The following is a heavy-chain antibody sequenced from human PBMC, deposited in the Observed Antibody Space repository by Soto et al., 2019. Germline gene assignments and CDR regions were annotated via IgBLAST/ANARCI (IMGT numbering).Heavy chain of an antibody. Sequence: SVKVSCKASGGTFSSYSISWVRQAPGQGLEWMGGIIPIFGTANYAQKFQGRVTITADESTSTAHMELSSLRSEDTAVYYCARDQGGYNYNFDYWGQGTLVTVSS. D-gene: IGHD5-12*01. CDR2: IIPIFGTA. V-gene: IGHV1-69*13. CDR1: GGTFSSYS. J-gene: IGHJ4*02. CDR3: ARDQGGYNYNFDY.